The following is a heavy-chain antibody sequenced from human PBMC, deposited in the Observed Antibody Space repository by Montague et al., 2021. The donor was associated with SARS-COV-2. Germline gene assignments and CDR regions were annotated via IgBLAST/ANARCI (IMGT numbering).Heavy chain of an antibody. CDR3: THRFAGFFDY. J-gene: IGHJ4*02. CDR1: GFSLNTPEVA. Sequence: PALVKPTQTLTLTCTFSGFSLNTPEVAVGWIRQPPGKALEWLALIYGGDEKRYGPSLQSRLTITRDASKSQVVLTMTNMDPVDTATYFCTHRFAGFFDYWGQGILVTVSS. CDR2: IYGGDEK. V-gene: IGHV2-5*05.